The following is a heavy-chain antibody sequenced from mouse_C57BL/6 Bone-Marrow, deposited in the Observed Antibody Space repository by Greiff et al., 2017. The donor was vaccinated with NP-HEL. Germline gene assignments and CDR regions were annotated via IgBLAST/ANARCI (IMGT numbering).Heavy chain of an antibody. CDR1: GFSLTSYA. CDR2: IWPGGGT. V-gene: IGHV2-9-1*01. J-gene: IGHJ3*01. CDR3: ARNSVWFAY. Sequence: VQLQQSGPGLVAPSQSLSITCTVSGFSLTSYAISWVRQPPGKGLEWLGVIWPGGGTNYNSALKSRLSISKDNSKSQVFLKMNSLQTDDTARYYCARNSVWFAYWGQGTLVTVSA.